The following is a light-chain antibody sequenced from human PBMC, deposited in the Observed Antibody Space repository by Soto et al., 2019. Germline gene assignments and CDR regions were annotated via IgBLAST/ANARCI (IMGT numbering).Light chain of an antibody. CDR3: QQYGNSPQT. CDR2: AAS. J-gene: IGKJ1*01. Sequence: EIVLTQSPGALAFSRGERATLSLSASPTASSSLFAWYQQTPGQAPRLLIYAASSRATGIPDRFSGSGSGTDFTLTISRLEPEHFAVYYCQQYGNSPQTFGQATKVDIK. CDR1: PTASSSL. V-gene: IGKV3-20*01.